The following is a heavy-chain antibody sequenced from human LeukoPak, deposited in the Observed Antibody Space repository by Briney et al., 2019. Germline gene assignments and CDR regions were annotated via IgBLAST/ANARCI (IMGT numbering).Heavy chain of an antibody. Sequence: GGSLRLSCAASGLTFSKYSMTWVRQAPGKGLEWVSFIDTSSTTMYYTDSVKGRFTISRDNAKNSLYLQMNSLRAEDTAVYYCARDVAAYYYDSSGYKFEYWGQGTLVTVSS. J-gene: IGHJ4*02. CDR3: ARDVAAYYYDSSGYKFEY. CDR2: IDTSSTTM. D-gene: IGHD3-22*01. CDR1: GLTFSKYS. V-gene: IGHV3-48*04.